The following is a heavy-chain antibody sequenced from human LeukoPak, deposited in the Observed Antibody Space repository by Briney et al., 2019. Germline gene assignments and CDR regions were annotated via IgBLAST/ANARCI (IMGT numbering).Heavy chain of an antibody. CDR3: ARRYSSGYLDAFDI. CDR2: INPNSGGT. Sequence: GASVKVSCKASGYTFTGCYMHWVRQAPGQGLEWMGWINPNSGGTNYAQKFQGWVTMTRDTSISTAYMELSRLRSDDTAVYYCARRYSSGYLDAFDIWGQGTMVTVSS. V-gene: IGHV1-2*04. CDR1: GYTFTGCY. D-gene: IGHD3-22*01. J-gene: IGHJ3*02.